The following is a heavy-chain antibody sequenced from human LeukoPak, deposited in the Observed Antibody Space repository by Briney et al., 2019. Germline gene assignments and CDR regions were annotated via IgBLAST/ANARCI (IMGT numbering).Heavy chain of an antibody. CDR3: ARARGYDSSGYLSYYYYMDV. V-gene: IGHV1-8*02. CDR1: GYSFTNYE. J-gene: IGHJ6*03. D-gene: IGHD3-22*01. CDR2: MNPNSGQT. Sequence: ASVKVSCKXSGYSFTNYEINWVRQATVQGLEWMGSMNPNSGQTGYAQKFQGRVTMTRDTSISTAYMELSSLRYEDTAVYYCARARGYDSSGYLSYYYYMDVWDKGTTVIVSS.